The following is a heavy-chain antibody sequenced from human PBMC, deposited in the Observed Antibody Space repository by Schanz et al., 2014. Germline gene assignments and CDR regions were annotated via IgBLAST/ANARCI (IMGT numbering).Heavy chain of an antibody. CDR3: AKGQLLSYYFDY. CDR2: ISHDGSIQ. D-gene: IGHD2-21*01. CDR1: GFTFSNFA. Sequence: QVQLVESGGGLVKPGGSLRLSCAASGFTFSNFAMHWVRQAPGKGLEWVTIISHDGSIQYGADSVKGRFTLSRDNAKYTLYLQMNSLRAEDTAVYYCAKGQLLSYYFDYWGQGTLVTVSS. J-gene: IGHJ4*02. V-gene: IGHV3-30*04.